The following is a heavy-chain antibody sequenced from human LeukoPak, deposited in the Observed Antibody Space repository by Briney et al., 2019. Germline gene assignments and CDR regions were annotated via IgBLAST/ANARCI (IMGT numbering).Heavy chain of an antibody. D-gene: IGHD4-17*01. J-gene: IGHJ4*02. CDR1: RYIFTRYE. V-gene: IGHV1-2*02. Sequence: GSVEVSCKAARYIFTRYEVHGVSRAAGQGVEWLGWMNPNSGGTIHAQMLQGSVTMTRDTSISTAYKEPSRLRSDDTAVYYCARSTTVTTVDYWGQGTLVTVSS. CDR3: ARSTTVTTVDY. CDR2: MNPNSGGT.